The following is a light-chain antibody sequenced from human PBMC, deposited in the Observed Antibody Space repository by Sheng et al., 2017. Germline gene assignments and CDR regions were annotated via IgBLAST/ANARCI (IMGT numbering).Light chain of an antibody. CDR3: QQSYSTVWA. J-gene: IGKJ1*01. CDR1: QRISTY. CDR2: VAS. Sequence: DIQMTQSPSSLSASVGDRVTITCRASQRISTYLSWYQQKPGIAPKLLIYVASNLQSGVPSRFSGSGSGTDFTLTISSLHPEDFATYFCQQSYSTVWAFGQGTKV. V-gene: IGKV1-39*01.